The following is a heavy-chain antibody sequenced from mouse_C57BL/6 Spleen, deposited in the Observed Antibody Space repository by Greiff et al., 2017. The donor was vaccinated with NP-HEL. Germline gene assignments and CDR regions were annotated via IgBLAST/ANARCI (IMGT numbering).Heavy chain of an antibody. D-gene: IGHD1-1*01. CDR2: IYPGDGDT. CDR3: ARGGGITTAFDY. J-gene: IGHJ2*01. Sequence: VQLQQSGPELVKPGASVKISCKASGYAFSSSWMNWVKQRPGQGLEWIGRIYPGDGDTNYNGKFKGKATLTDDKYSSTAYLQLSSLTSEDAAVYFCARGGGITTAFDYWGQGTTLTVSS. CDR1: GYAFSSSW. V-gene: IGHV1-82*01.